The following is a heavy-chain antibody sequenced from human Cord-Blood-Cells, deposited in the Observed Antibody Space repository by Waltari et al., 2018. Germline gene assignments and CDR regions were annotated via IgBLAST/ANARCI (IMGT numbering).Heavy chain of an antibody. Sequence: QVQLQQWGAGLLKPSETLSLTCAVYGGSFSGYYWSWIRQPPGKGLEWIGEINHSGSTNYNQSLQSRVTISVDTSKNQFSLKLSSVTAADTAVYYCARTMVVTALEVYYFDYWGQGTLVTVSS. V-gene: IGHV4-34*01. CDR2: INHSGST. CDR1: GGSFSGYY. D-gene: IGHD2-21*02. CDR3: ARTMVVTALEVYYFDY. J-gene: IGHJ4*02.